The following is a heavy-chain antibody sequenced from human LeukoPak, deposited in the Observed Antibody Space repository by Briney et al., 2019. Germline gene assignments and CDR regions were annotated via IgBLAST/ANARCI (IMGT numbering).Heavy chain of an antibody. CDR3: ARATRAYYYYYGMDV. J-gene: IGHJ6*02. Sequence: ASVKVSCKASGYTFTSYAMNWVRQAPGQGLEWMGWINTNTGNPTCAQGFTGRFVFSLDTSVSTAYLQISSLKAEDTAVYYCARATRAYYYYYGMDVWGQGTTVTVSS. V-gene: IGHV7-4-1*02. CDR1: GYTFTSYA. D-gene: IGHD4-11*01. CDR2: INTNTGNP.